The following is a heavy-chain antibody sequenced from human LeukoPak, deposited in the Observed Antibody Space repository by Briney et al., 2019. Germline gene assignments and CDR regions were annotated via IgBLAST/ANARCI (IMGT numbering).Heavy chain of an antibody. D-gene: IGHD6-19*01. CDR2: MKQDGSQK. V-gene: IGHV3-7*01. J-gene: IGHJ4*02. CDR3: ATRRYSSGFDY. CDR1: GFTFSRYW. Sequence: GGSLRLSCVASGFTFSRYWMTWFRQAPGKGLEWVANMKQDGSQKNYVDSVKGRFTISRDNAKNSLFLQVNSLRAEDTAVYYCATRRYSSGFDYWGQGTLVTVSS.